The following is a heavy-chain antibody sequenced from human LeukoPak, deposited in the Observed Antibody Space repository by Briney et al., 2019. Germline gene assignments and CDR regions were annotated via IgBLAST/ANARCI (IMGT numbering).Heavy chain of an antibody. J-gene: IGHJ4*02. Sequence: GGSLRLSCAASGFTFSTYSMNWVRQAPGKGLEWLSYISDGSDTIYYADSVKGRFTISRDNAKNSLYLQINSLRAEDTAVYYCARGQFNSGPEDYWGQGTLVTVSS. V-gene: IGHV3-48*01. CDR2: ISDGSDTI. CDR1: GFTFSTYS. CDR3: ARGQFNSGPEDY. D-gene: IGHD5-12*01.